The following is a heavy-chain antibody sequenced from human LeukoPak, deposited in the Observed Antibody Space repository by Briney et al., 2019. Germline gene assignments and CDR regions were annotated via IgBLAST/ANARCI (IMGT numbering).Heavy chain of an antibody. V-gene: IGHV4-59*01. CDR1: GGSISSYY. CDR2: IYYSGST. D-gene: IGHD2-15*01. CDR3: ARASPGFSRIPYYYYYYYMDV. Sequence: SETLSLTCTVSGGSISSYYWSWIRQPPGKGLEWIGYIYYSGSTNYDPSLKSRVTISVDTSKNQFSLMLSSVTAADTAVYYCARASPGFSRIPYYYYYYYMDVWGKGTTVTVSS. J-gene: IGHJ6*03.